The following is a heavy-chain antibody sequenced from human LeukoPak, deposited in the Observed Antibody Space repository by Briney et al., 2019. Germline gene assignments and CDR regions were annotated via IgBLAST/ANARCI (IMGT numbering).Heavy chain of an antibody. Sequence: EPGGSLRLSCAASGFTVSTNYMSWVRPAPGQGLEWVSVIYTSRTTYYVASVKAQFTLSRDNSKDTVFVQMNCLRAEDTAMYYCARSWTHYYGSSGSLSYWGQGTLVTVSS. CDR2: IYTSRTT. D-gene: IGHD3-22*01. V-gene: IGHV3-53*01. J-gene: IGHJ4*02. CDR1: GFTVSTNY. CDR3: ARSWTHYYGSSGSLSY.